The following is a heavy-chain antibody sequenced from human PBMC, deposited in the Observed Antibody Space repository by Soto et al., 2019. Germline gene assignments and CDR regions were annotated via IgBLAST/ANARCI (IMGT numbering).Heavy chain of an antibody. J-gene: IGHJ4*02. CDR2: ITDTGGDA. CDR3: ARGSTDSYPGSRTFDS. V-gene: IGHV3-23*01. D-gene: IGHD3-10*01. Sequence: GLLRLPSVASGVPIGSLCLSLLRPPPREGLQWVSTITDTGGDAKYADSVRGRFVIYRDNSKKTLYLQMTSLTAEDSAMYYCARGSTDSYPGSRTFDSWGRGTLGTVST. CDR1: GVPIGSLC.